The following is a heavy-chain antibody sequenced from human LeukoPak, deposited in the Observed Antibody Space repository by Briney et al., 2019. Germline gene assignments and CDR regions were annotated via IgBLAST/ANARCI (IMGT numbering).Heavy chain of an antibody. V-gene: IGHV3-23*01. CDR2: INRSGGDT. CDR1: GFTFSSHA. CDR3: AKVGYCSSTSCHGGAYYYYYTGV. D-gene: IGHD2-2*01. Sequence: GGSLRLSCAASGFTFSSHAMSWVRQAPGKGLEWVSNINRSGGDTYYADSVKGRFTISRDNSKNTLYLQMSSLRAEDTAVYYCAKVGYCSSTSCHGGAYYYYYTGVCGKRATVTVSS. J-gene: IGHJ6*03.